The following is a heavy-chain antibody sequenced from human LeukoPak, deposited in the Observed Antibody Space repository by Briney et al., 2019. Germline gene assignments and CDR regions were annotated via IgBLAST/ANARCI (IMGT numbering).Heavy chain of an antibody. CDR2: IIPIFGTA. D-gene: IGHD6-19*01. CDR1: GGTFSSYA. CDR3: ARDQEQWLVLGY. J-gene: IGHJ4*02. V-gene: IGHV1-69*13. Sequence: SVKVSFKASGGTFSSYAISWVRQAPGQGLEWMGGIIPIFGTANYAQKFQGRVTITADESTSTAYMELSSLRSEDTAVYYCARDQEQWLVLGYWGQGTLVTVSS.